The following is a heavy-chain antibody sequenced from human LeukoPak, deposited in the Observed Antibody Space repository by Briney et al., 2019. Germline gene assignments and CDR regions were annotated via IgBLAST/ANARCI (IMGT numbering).Heavy chain of an antibody. D-gene: IGHD2-2*01. V-gene: IGHV3-53*01. CDR1: GSTASGNK. J-gene: IGHJ4*02. CDR3: ARSVVPAARFDY. CDR2: IYSHGRT. Sequence: QPGGPLNFSCAAPGSTASGNKVTGVRQAQGKGLEWASIIYSHGRTYYADSVKGRFTISRDNSKNTLYLQMNSLRAEDTAVYYCARSVVPAARFDYWGQGTLVTVSS.